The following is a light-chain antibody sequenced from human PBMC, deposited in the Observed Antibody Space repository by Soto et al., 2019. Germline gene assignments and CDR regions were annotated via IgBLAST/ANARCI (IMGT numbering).Light chain of an antibody. CDR1: SSDIGAYNY. Sequence: QSALTQPASVSGSPGQSITISCTGSSSDIGAYNYVSWYQQHPGKAPKLMIFEVHNRPSGVSNRFSGSKSGNTASLTISGLQAEDEADYYCSSYTTSSTLVFGAGTKVTVL. J-gene: IGLJ1*01. V-gene: IGLV2-14*01. CDR3: SSYTTSSTLV. CDR2: EVH.